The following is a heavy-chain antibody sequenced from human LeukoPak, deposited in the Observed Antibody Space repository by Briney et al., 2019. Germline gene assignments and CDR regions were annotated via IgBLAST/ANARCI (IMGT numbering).Heavy chain of an antibody. CDR1: GFTFSSYA. CDR3: ARVRSPPGSGWYYYYYYMDV. CDR2: ISSNGGST. D-gene: IGHD6-25*01. J-gene: IGHJ6*03. V-gene: IGHV3-64*01. Sequence: GGSLRLSCAASGFTFSSYAMHWVRQAPGKGLEYVSAISSNGGSTYYANSVKGRFTISRDNSKNTLYLQMGSLRAEDMAVYYCARVRSPPGSGWYYYYYYMDVWGKGTTVTVSS.